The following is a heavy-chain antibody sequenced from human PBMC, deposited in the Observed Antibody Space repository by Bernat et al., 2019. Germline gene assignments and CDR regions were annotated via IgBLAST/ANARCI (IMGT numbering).Heavy chain of an antibody. V-gene: IGHV3-48*02. CDR1: GFTFSNYN. CDR2: ISSSSDTI. D-gene: IGHD3-3*01. J-gene: IGHJ4*02. Sequence: EVQLVESGGGLVQPGGSLRLSCAASGFTFSNYNMNWVRQAPGKGLEWVSYISSSSDTIYSADSLKGRFTISRDNAKNSLYLQMNSLRDEDTAVYYCARTYYGFWIGFDYWGQGTLVTVSS. CDR3: ARTYYGFWIGFDY.